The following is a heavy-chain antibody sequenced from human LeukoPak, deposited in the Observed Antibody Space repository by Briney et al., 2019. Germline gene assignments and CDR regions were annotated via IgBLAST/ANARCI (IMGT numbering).Heavy chain of an antibody. CDR2: IIPIFGTA. CDR3: ASTNYGLFDY. D-gene: IGHD4-17*01. V-gene: IGHV1-69*13. J-gene: IGHJ4*02. CDR1: GGTFSSYA. Sequence: ASVKVSCKASGGTFSSYAISWVRQAPGQGLEWMGGIIPIFGTANYAQKFQGRVTITADESTSTAYMELSSLRSEDTAVYCCASTNYGLFDYWGQGTLVTVSS.